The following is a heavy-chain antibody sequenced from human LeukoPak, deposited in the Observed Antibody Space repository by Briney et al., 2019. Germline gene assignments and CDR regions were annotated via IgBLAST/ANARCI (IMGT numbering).Heavy chain of an antibody. J-gene: IGHJ4*02. CDR1: GGSFSGYY. CDR2: INHSGST. Sequence: PSETLSLTCAVYGGSFSGYYWSWIRQPPGKGLEWIGEINHSGSTNYNPSLKSRVTISVDTSKNQFSLKLSSVTAADTAVYYCASSFIVGATPYYFDYWGQGTLVTVSS. D-gene: IGHD1-26*01. CDR3: ASSFIVGATPYYFDY. V-gene: IGHV4-34*01.